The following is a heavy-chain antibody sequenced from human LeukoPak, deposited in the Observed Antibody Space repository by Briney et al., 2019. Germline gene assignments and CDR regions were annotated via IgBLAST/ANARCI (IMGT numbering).Heavy chain of an antibody. J-gene: IGHJ3*02. CDR1: GFTVSSNY. Sequence: GGSLRLSCAASGFTVSSNYMSWVRQAPGKGLEWVSVIYSGGSTYYADSVKGRFTISRDNSKNTLYLQMNSLRAEDTAVYYCASPHDYGGLDAFDIWGQGTMVTVSS. D-gene: IGHD4-23*01. CDR3: ASPHDYGGLDAFDI. V-gene: IGHV3-53*01. CDR2: IYSGGST.